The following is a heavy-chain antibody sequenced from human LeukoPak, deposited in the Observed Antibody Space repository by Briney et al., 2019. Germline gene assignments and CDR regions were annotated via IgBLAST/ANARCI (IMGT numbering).Heavy chain of an antibody. CDR2: ISSSSSYI. CDR3: ASLRRCSSTSCYPDY. V-gene: IGHV3-21*01. J-gene: IGHJ4*02. Sequence: PGGSLRLSCAASGFNFRGQAMSWVRQGPGKGLEWVSSISSSSSYIYYADSVKGRFTISRDNAKNSLYLQMNSLRAEDTAVYYCASLRRCSSTSCYPDYWGQGTLVTVSS. CDR1: GFNFRGQA. D-gene: IGHD2-2*01.